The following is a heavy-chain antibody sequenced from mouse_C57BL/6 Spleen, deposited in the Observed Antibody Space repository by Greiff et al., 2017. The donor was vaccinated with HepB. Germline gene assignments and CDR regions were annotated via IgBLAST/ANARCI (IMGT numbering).Heavy chain of an antibody. CDR3: ARDRGGNYDDGYYFDY. CDR1: GFTFSSYA. CDR2: ISDGGSYT. Sequence: EVKVVESGGGLVKPGGSLKLSCAASGFTFSSYAMSWVRQTPEKRLEWVATISDGGSYTYYPDNVKGRFTISRDNAKNNLYLQMSHLKSEDTAMYYCARDRGGNYDDGYYFDYWGQGTTLTVSS. J-gene: IGHJ2*01. V-gene: IGHV5-4*01. D-gene: IGHD2-1*01.